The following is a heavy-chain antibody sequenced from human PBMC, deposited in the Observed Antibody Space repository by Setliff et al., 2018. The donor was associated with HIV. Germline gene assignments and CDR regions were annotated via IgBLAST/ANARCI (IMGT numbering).Heavy chain of an antibody. CDR3: AKSGVRPHPSHDYYYYGMDV. CDR1: GFTFSSYG. CDR2: ISYDGSNK. J-gene: IGHJ6*02. Sequence: LRLSCAASGFTFSSYGMHWVRQAPGKGLEWVAVISYDGSNKYYADSVKGRFTISRDNSKNTLYLQMNSLRVEDTAVYYCAKSGVRPHPSHDYYYYGMDVWGQGTTVTVSS. D-gene: IGHD1-1*01. V-gene: IGHV3-30*18.